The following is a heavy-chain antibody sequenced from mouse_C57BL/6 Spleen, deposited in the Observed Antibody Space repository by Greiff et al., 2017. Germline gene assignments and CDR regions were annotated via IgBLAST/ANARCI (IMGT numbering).Heavy chain of an antibody. D-gene: IGHD2-1*01. CDR2: INPNNGGT. Sequence: EVQLQQSGPELVKPGASVKMSCKASGYTFTDYNMHWVKQSHGKSLEWIGYINPNNGGTSYNQKFKGKATLTVNKSSSTAYMELRSLTSEDSAVYYCALIYYGNYYYAMDYWGQGTSVTVSS. J-gene: IGHJ4*01. CDR3: ALIYYGNYYYAMDY. CDR1: GYTFTDYN. V-gene: IGHV1-22*01.